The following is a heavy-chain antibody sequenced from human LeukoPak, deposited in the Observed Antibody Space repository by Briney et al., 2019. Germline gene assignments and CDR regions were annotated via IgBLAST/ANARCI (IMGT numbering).Heavy chain of an antibody. D-gene: IGHD1-26*01. V-gene: IGHV5-51*01. CDR3: ARPIDVGTTGQDAFEV. CDR1: GYSFTSYW. CDR2: IYPGDSDT. Sequence: GESLKISCEGSGYSFTSYWIGWVRQMPGKGLEWMGIIYPGDSDTRYSPSFQGQVTISVDKSINTACLQWSGLKASDTAMHYCARPIDVGTTGQDAFEVWGQGTLVTVSS. J-gene: IGHJ3*01.